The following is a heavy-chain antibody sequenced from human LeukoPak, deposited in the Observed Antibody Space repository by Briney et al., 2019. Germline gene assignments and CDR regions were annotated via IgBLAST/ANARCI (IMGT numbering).Heavy chain of an antibody. CDR3: AKAPGSLSGVPNY. CDR2: ISYDGSNK. D-gene: IGHD1-26*01. J-gene: IGHJ4*02. Sequence: GGSLRLSCAASGFTFSSYAMHWVRQAPGKGLEWVAVISYDGSNKYYADSVKGRFTISRDNSKNTLYLQMNSLRAEDTAVYYCAKAPGSLSGVPNYWGQGTLVTVSS. V-gene: IGHV3-30-3*01. CDR1: GFTFSSYA.